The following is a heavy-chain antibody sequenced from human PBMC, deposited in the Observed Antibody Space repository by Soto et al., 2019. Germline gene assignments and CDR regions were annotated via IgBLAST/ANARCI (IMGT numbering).Heavy chain of an antibody. D-gene: IGHD3-3*01. CDR3: VAITIFGVVISGNYGMDV. V-gene: IGHV4-39*01. CDR1: GGSISSSSYY. Sequence: QLQLQESGPGLVKPSETLSLTCTVSGGSISSSSYYWGWIRQPPGKGLEWIGSIYYSGRTYYNPSLPGRLNISVDTSKKQFSLKLSSVNAADTAVYYCVAITIFGVVISGNYGMDVWGQGTTVTVSS. J-gene: IGHJ6*02. CDR2: IYYSGRT.